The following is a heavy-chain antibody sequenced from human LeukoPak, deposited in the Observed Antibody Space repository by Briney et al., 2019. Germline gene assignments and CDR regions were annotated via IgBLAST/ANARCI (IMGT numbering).Heavy chain of an antibody. D-gene: IGHD2-15*01. J-gene: IGHJ5*02. CDR2: IYYSGST. V-gene: IGHV4-39*01. CDR3: ARHRSVVVVAAIDWFDP. CDR1: GCSISSSSYY. Sequence: SETLSLTCTVSGCSISSSSYYWGWIRQPPGKGLDWIGSIYYSGSTYYNPSLKSRVTISVDTSKNQFSLKLSSVTAADTAVYYCARHRSVVVVAAIDWFDPWGQGTLVTVSS.